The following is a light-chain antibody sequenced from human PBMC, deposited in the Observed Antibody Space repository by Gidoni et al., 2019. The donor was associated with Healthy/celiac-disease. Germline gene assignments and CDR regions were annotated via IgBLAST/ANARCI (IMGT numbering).Light chain of an antibody. CDR1: PSISSW. J-gene: IGKJ4*01. CDR2: KAS. CDR3: QQYNSYSAPLT. Sequence: DMQMTESPSTLSASVGDRVTITCRASPSISSWLAWYQQKPGKAPKLLIHKASRLESGVPSRFSGSGSGTEFPLTISSLQPDDFATYYYQQYNSYSAPLTFGRGTKVEIK. V-gene: IGKV1-5*03.